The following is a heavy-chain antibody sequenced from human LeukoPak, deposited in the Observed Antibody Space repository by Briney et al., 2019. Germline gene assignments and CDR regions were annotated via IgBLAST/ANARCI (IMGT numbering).Heavy chain of an antibody. Sequence: GESLKISCTGFGYSFTNYWIAWVRQMPGKGLEWMGIIYPGDSDTRYSPSFQGQVTISADKSINTAYLQWSSLNVSDTAMCYCARRYDNTGYYVYWGQGTLVTVSS. CDR2: IYPGDSDT. D-gene: IGHD3-22*01. J-gene: IGHJ4*02. V-gene: IGHV5-51*01. CDR3: ARRYDNTGYYVY. CDR1: GYSFTNYW.